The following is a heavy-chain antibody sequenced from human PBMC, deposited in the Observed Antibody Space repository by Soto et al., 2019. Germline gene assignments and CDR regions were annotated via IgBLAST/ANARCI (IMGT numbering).Heavy chain of an antibody. CDR1: GGSFSGYY. CDR2: INHSGST. J-gene: IGHJ4*02. Sequence: LSLTCAVYGGSFSGYYWSWIRQPPGKGLEWIGEINHSGSTNYNPSLKSRVTISVDTSKNQFSLKLSSVTAADTAVYYCARVGHDSSGYPLPVLDYWGQGTLVTVSS. V-gene: IGHV4-34*01. CDR3: ARVGHDSSGYPLPVLDY. D-gene: IGHD3-22*01.